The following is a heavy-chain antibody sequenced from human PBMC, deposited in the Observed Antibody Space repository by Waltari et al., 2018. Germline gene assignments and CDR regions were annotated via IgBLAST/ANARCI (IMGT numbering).Heavy chain of an antibody. CDR3: ARDDRSCGGDCYFLDH. Sequence: QIQLVQSGAEVKKPGASVKVSCKASGYTFARHGITWVRQPPGQGLEWMGSIRAYNGNTNYAQKVQGRVTMTTDTSTSTAQMELRSLTSDDTAVYYCARDDRSCGGDCYFLDHWGQGTLVTVSS. CDR1: GYTFARHG. CDR2: IRAYNGNT. J-gene: IGHJ4*02. D-gene: IGHD2-21*02. V-gene: IGHV1-18*01.